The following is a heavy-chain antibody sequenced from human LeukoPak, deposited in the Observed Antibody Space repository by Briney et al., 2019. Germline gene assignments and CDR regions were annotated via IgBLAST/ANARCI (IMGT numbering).Heavy chain of an antibody. D-gene: IGHD1-1*01. J-gene: IGHJ4*02. CDR2: INWNGDNT. CDR3: AKVDNWKYGHHDF. Sequence: GSLRLSCVASGFTFDDYAMSWVRQAPGKGLEWVSGINWNGDNTVYADSVKGRFTISRDNSKYTLSLQMNSLRTEDTAVYYCAKVDNWKYGHHDFWGQGTLVTVSS. V-gene: IGHV3-20*04. CDR1: GFTFDDYA.